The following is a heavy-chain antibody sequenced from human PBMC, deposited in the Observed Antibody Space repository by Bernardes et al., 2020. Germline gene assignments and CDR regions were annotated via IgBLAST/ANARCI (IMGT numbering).Heavy chain of an antibody. CDR3: ARDIVLVPAVEGMDV. Sequence: ASVKVSCKASGYTFTGYYMHWVRQAPGQGLEWMGRINPNSGGTNYAQKFQGRVTMTRDTSISTAYMELSRLRSDDTAVYYCARDIVLVPAVEGMDVWGQGTTVTVSS. J-gene: IGHJ6*02. CDR1: GYTFTGYY. V-gene: IGHV1-2*06. D-gene: IGHD2-2*01. CDR2: INPNSGGT.